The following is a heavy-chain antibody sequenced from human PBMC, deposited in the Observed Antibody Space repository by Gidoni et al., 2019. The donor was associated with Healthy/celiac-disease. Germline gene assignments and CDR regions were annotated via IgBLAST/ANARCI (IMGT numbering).Heavy chain of an antibody. J-gene: IGHJ4*02. V-gene: IGHV4-59*01. CDR3: ATGSVGYSYGFYFDY. CDR1: GRSISSYY. CDR2: IYYSGST. D-gene: IGHD5-18*01. Sequence: QVQLQESGPGLVKPSETLSLTCTVSGRSISSYYWSWIRQPPGKGLEWIGYIYYSGSTNYNPSLKSRVTISVDTSKNQFSLKLSSVTAADTAVYYCATGSVGYSYGFYFDYWGQGTLVTVSS.